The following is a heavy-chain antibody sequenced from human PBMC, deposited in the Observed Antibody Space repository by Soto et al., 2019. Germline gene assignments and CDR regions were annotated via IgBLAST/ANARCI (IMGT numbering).Heavy chain of an antibody. J-gene: IGHJ4*02. Sequence: EVQLVESGGGLVQPGGSLRLSCAASGFTFSSYWMHWVRQAPGKGLVWVSRIKSDGSGTYYADSVMGRLTISRDTAKNRLYLQMNSLRAEDTAVYYCVRGDGDYNDGNGYLGRHWGQGTLVTVSS. CDR3: VRGDGDYNDGNGYLGRH. CDR2: IKSDGSGT. CDR1: GFTFSSYW. V-gene: IGHV3-74*01. D-gene: IGHD5-18*01.